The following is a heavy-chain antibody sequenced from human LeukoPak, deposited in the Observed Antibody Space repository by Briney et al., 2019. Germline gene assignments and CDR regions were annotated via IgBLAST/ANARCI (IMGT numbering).Heavy chain of an antibody. V-gene: IGHV5-51*01. CDR2: IYPGDSDT. D-gene: IGHD3-16*01. CDR3: ARHNTYYDYVWGTFDP. CDR1: GYSFTTHW. J-gene: IGHJ5*02. Sequence: GESLKISCKASGYSFTTHWIGWVRQMPGKGLEWMGVIYPGDSDTRYSPSFQGHVTISADKSISTAYLQWSSLKASDTAMYYCARHNTYYDYVWGTFDPWGQGTLVTVSS.